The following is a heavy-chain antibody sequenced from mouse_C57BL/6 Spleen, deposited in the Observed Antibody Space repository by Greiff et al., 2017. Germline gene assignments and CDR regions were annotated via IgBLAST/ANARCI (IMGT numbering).Heavy chain of an antibody. Sequence: EVKLMESGPELVKPGASVKISCKASGYSFTGYYMNWVKQSPEKSLEWIGEINPSTGGTTYNQKFKAKATLTVDKSSSTAYMQLKSLTSEDSAVYYCARYGYAMDYWGQGTSVTVSS. D-gene: IGHD1-1*01. V-gene: IGHV1-42*01. CDR3: ARYGYAMDY. J-gene: IGHJ4*01. CDR2: INPSTGGT. CDR1: GYSFTGYY.